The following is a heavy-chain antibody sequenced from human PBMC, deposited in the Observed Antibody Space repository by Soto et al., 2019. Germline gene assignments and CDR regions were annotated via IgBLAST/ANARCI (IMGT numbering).Heavy chain of an antibody. CDR2: IHHSGTT. CDR3: ASEKGTDGHDNSPGGMDY. V-gene: IGHV4-59*01. Sequence: QVQLQESGPRLVKPSETLSLTCTVSGDSITNFYWSWIRQPPGKGLEWIGYIHHSGTTNYNPSLQSRLTMSVDTSKNEFSLRLSSVTAADTAVYFCASEKGTDGHDNSPGGMDYWGQGTLVTVSS. CDR1: GDSITNFY. J-gene: IGHJ4*02. D-gene: IGHD1-1*01.